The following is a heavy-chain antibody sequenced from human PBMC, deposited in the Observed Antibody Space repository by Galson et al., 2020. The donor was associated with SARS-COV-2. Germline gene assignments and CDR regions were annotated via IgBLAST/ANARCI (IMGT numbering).Heavy chain of an antibody. J-gene: IGHJ5*02. Sequence: SLKISCADSGFTFNDYAMHWVRQAPGKGLEWVAGVSWNSGFIDYADSVKGRFTISRDNARNSMSLQMNNLRTEDTALYYCTRGTYYYGSGTLRGWFDPWGQGALVSVSS. CDR3: TRGTYYYGSGTLRGWFDP. D-gene: IGHD3-10*01. CDR1: GFTFNDYA. CDR2: VSWNSGFI. V-gene: IGHV3-9*01.